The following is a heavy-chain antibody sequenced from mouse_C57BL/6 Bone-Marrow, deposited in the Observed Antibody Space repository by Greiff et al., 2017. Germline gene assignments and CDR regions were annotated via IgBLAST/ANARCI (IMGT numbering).Heavy chain of an antibody. J-gene: IGHJ2*01. CDR3: ARLGGGWGY. CDR2: INPGSGGT. D-gene: IGHD1-1*02. V-gene: IGHV1-54*01. CDR1: GYAFTNYL. Sequence: QVQLQQSGAELVRPGTSVKVSCKASGYAFTNYLIEWVKQRPGQGLEWIGVINPGSGGTNYNEKFKGKATLTADKSPSTAYMQLSSLTSEDSAVYFCARLGGGWGYWGQGTTLTVSS.